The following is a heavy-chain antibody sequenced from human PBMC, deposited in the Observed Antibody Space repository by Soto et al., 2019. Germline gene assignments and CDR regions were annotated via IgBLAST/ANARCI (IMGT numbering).Heavy chain of an antibody. J-gene: IGHJ6*01. V-gene: IGHV4-31*03. D-gene: IGHD3-16*01. CDR3: ARDEGEQVGGRYSYDYGVDV. CDR2: IDHSGTT. CDR1: GGTIRSGGYY. Sequence: QVQLQESGPGLVKPSQTLSLICTVSGGTIRSGGYYWSWIRQHPGKGLEWIGYIDHSGTTFYNPSLEGGLVLSIDTSKNHFALNLTSVTAADTAVYYCARDEGEQVGGRYSYDYGVDVWGQGTKVTVSS.